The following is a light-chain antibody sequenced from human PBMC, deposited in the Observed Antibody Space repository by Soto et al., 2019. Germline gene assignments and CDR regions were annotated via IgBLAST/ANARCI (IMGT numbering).Light chain of an antibody. Sequence: DIQMTQSPSTLSASVVDRVTITCLASQSISSWLAWYQQKPWKAPKLLSYKSSSLESGVPSRFSGSGSGTEFTLTISSLQPDDFATYYCQQYNSYSWTFGQGTKVEIK. CDR3: QQYNSYSWT. CDR1: QSISSW. J-gene: IGKJ1*01. CDR2: KSS. V-gene: IGKV1-5*03.